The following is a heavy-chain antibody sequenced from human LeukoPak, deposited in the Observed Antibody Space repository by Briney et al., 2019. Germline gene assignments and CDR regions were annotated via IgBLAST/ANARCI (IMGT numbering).Heavy chain of an antibody. J-gene: IGHJ4*02. V-gene: IGHV3-30*18. CDR3: AKDPLWAFDY. Sequence: GRSLRLSCAASGFTFSSYGMHWVRQAPGKGLEWVAVISYDGSNKYYADSVKGRFTISRGNSKNTLYLQMNSLRAEDTAVYYCAKDPLWAFDYWGQGTLVTVSS. D-gene: IGHD2/OR15-2a*01. CDR2: ISYDGSNK. CDR1: GFTFSSYG.